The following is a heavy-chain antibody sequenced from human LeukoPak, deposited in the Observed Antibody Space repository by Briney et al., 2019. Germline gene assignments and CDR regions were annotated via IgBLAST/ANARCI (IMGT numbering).Heavy chain of an antibody. V-gene: IGHV4-34*01. CDR1: GGSFSGYY. CDR3: ARGRPTSPYCSSTSCCRYSSSWAFDY. D-gene: IGHD2-2*01. CDR2: INHSGST. Sequence: SETLSLTCAVYGGSFSGYYWSWIRQPPGKGLEWIGEINHSGSTNYNPSLKSRVTISVDTSKNQFSLKLSSVTAADTAVYYCARGRPTSPYCSSTSCCRYSSSWAFDYWGQGTLVTVSS. J-gene: IGHJ4*02.